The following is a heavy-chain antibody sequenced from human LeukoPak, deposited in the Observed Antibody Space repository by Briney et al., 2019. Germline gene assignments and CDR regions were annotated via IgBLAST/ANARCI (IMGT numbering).Heavy chain of an antibody. CDR1: GGSMRSNY. CDR3: ARDLGVTDLWYFDL. D-gene: IGHD3-16*01. CDR2: VYYNGRI. Sequence: SETLSLTCTVSGGSMRSNYWSWIRQLPGKGLEWIGNVYYNGRINYKSSLKSCVTISLDTSNYRFSLNLRSVTAADTAVYYCARDLGVTDLWYFDLWGRGALVTVSS. V-gene: IGHV4-59*13. J-gene: IGHJ2*01.